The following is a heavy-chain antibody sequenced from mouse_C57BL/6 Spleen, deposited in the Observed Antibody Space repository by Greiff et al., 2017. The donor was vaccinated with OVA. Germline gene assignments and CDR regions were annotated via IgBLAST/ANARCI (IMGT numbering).Heavy chain of an antibody. V-gene: IGHV2-2*01. Sequence: VQRVESGPGLVQPSQSLSITCTVSGFSLTSYGVHWVRQSPGKGLEWLGVIWSGGSTDYNAAFISRLSISKDNSKSQVFFKMNSLQADDTAIYYCARGRGLYGSSPFAYWGQGTLVTVSA. CDR3: ARGRGLYGSSPFAY. CDR2: IWSGGST. CDR1: GFSLTSYG. D-gene: IGHD1-1*01. J-gene: IGHJ3*01.